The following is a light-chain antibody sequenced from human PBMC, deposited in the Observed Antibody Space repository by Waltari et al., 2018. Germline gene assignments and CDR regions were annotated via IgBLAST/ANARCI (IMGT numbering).Light chain of an antibody. J-gene: IGKJ3*01. V-gene: IGKV1-33*01. CDR3: QRYDNRPIFA. Sequence: DIQMNQSPSSLSASVGDRVTITCQASQDISNNLNWYQQKPGKAPKLLIHDASKLETGIPARFSGSQSGTQFTLTISSLQPEDIATYYCQRYDNRPIFAFGPGTKVDVK. CDR1: QDISNN. CDR2: DAS.